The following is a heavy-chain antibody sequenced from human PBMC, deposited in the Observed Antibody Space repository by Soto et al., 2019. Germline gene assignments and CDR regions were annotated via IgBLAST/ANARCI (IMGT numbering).Heavy chain of an antibody. CDR3: AREGEYYYGSYFDY. CDR1: GFTVSSNY. D-gene: IGHD3-10*01. V-gene: IGHV3-53*04. Sequence: EVQLVESGGGLVQPGGSLRLSCASSGFTVSSNYMSWVRQAPGKGLEWVSVIYSGGSTYYADSVKGRFTISRHNSKNTLYLQMNSRRAEDTAVYYCAREGEYYYGSYFDYWGQGTLVTVSS. CDR2: IYSGGST. J-gene: IGHJ4*02.